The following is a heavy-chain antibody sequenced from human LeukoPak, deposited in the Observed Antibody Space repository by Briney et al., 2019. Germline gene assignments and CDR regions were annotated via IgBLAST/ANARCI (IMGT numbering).Heavy chain of an antibody. J-gene: IGHJ6*02. V-gene: IGHV1-2*06. CDR1: GYTFTGYY. CDR2: INPNSGGT. CDR3: ARDPSVRYCSSTSCFTYYYYYGMDV. Sequence: GASVKVSCKASGYTFTGYYMHWVRQAPGQGLEWMGRINPNSGGTNCAQKFQGRVTMTRDTSTSTVYMELSSLRSEDTAVNYCARDPSVRYCSSTSCFTYYYYYGMDVWGQGTTVTVSS. D-gene: IGHD2-2*01.